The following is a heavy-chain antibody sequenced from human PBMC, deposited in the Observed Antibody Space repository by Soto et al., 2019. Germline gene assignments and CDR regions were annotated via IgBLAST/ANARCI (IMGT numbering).Heavy chain of an antibody. Sequence: QLHLVQSGAVVKKPGASVTVSCSASGYPVTAYYMHWVRQAPGRGLEWMGGINPATGAAKYTQTFRGGVTLTRETSTSTVFMELSGLTSEDTAVFYCARGGGVGVAGSAAFDMWGQGTLVTVSS. D-gene: IGHD3-3*01. V-gene: IGHV1-2*02. J-gene: IGHJ3*02. CDR2: INPATGAA. CDR1: GYPVTAYY. CDR3: ARGGGVGVAGSAAFDM.